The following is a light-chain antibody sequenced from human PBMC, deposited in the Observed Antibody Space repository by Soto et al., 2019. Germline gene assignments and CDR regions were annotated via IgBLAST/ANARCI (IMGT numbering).Light chain of an antibody. CDR1: SSNIGSNY. Sequence: QPVLTQPPSASGTPGQRVTISCSGSSSNIGSNYVYWYQQLPGTAPKLLIYRNNHRPSGVPDRFSGSKSGTSASLAISGLRFEDEADYYCAAWDDSLWVFGGGTKLTVL. CDR2: RNN. V-gene: IGLV1-47*01. CDR3: AAWDDSLWV. J-gene: IGLJ3*02.